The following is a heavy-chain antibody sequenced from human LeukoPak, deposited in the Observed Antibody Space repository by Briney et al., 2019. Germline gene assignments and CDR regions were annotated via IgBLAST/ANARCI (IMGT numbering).Heavy chain of an antibody. J-gene: IGHJ4*02. D-gene: IGHD6-19*01. Sequence: GGSLRLSCAASGYTFSSYAMSWVRQAPGKGLEWVSAISGSGGSTYYADSVKGRFTTSRDNSKNTLYLQMNSLRAEDTAVYYCAKGPRRGWSPYGFDYWGQGTLVTVSS. CDR3: AKGPRRGWSPYGFDY. V-gene: IGHV3-23*01. CDR1: GYTFSSYA. CDR2: ISGSGGST.